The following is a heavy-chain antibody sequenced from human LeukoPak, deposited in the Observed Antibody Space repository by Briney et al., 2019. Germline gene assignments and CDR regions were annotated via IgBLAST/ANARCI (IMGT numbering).Heavy chain of an antibody. CDR2: ISDSGDYT. J-gene: IGHJ4*02. Sequence: GGSLRLSCAVSGFTFSSYAMRWVRQAPGQGVERVSVISDSGDYTSYADSVTGRFTISRDNSRNTLYLQMISLRPEDTAVYYCAKDTSIGKYCTNGVCSPFDYWGQGTLVTVSS. CDR1: GFTFSSYA. CDR3: AKDTSIGKYCTNGVCSPFDY. D-gene: IGHD2-8*01. V-gene: IGHV3-23*01.